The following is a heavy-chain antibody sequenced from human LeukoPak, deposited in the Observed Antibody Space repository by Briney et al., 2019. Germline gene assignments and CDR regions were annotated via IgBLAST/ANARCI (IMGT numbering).Heavy chain of an antibody. CDR2: VKGDGSFT. CDR3: VRDGDDYNFDY. V-gene: IGHV3-74*01. J-gene: IGHJ4*02. D-gene: IGHD5-24*01. CDR1: GFTFRNYW. Sequence: GGSLRLSCAASGFTFRNYWMHWVRQAPGKGLGWVSRVKGDGSFTDYADSVKGRFTISRDNAKNTLYLQMYSLRAEATAAYYCVRDGDDYNFDYWGQGSLVTVSS.